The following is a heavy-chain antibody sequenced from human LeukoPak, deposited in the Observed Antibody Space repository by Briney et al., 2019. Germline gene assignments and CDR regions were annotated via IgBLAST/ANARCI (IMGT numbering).Heavy chain of an antibody. J-gene: IGHJ1*01. D-gene: IGHD2-8*02. CDR3: AKGLVGTEYFQH. Sequence: GGSLRLSCAASGFAFSSYAMSWVRQAPGKGLEWISTISGSGGGTYYADSVKGRFTISRDNSKNTLSLQMNSLRAEDTAVYHCAKGLVGTEYFQHWGQGTLVTVSS. V-gene: IGHV3-23*01. CDR2: ISGSGGGT. CDR1: GFAFSSYA.